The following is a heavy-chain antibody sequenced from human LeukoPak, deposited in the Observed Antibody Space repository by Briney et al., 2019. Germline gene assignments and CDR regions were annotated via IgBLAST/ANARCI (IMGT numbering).Heavy chain of an antibody. Sequence: GGSLRLSCAASGFTFSSYSMNWVRQAPGKGLEWVSSISSSSSYIYYADSVKGRFTISRDNAKNTLYLQMSSLRAEDTAVYYCARGYSGTYRFGYWGQGTLVTVSS. D-gene: IGHD1-26*01. CDR2: ISSSSSYI. V-gene: IGHV3-21*01. CDR3: ARGYSGTYRFGY. J-gene: IGHJ4*02. CDR1: GFTFSSYS.